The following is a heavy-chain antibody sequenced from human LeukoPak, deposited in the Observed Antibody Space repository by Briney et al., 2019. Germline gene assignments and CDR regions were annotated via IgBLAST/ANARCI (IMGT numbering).Heavy chain of an antibody. CDR3: ARDYYDSGSYYKYFEY. CDR2: ISSSSSYI. CDR1: GFIVSSDG. Sequence: GGSLRLSCAASGFIVSSDGMNLVRQAPGKGLEWGSSISSSSSYIYYSDSGKGRLTISRNNAKNSLYLQMNSMRAEDTAVYYCARDYYDSGSYYKYFEYWGQGTLVTVSS. V-gene: IGHV3-21*01. J-gene: IGHJ4*02. D-gene: IGHD3-10*01.